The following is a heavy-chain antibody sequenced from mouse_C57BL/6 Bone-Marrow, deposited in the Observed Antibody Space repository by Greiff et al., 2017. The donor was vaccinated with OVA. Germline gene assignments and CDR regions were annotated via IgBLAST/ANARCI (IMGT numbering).Heavy chain of an antibody. CDR2: IGNKANGYTT. CDR1: GFTFTDYY. V-gene: IGHV7-3*01. D-gene: IGHD4-1*02. J-gene: IGHJ2*01. CDR3: ARYPSTGIFDY. Sequence: EVMLVESGGGLVQPGGSLSLSCAASGFTFTDYYMSWVRQPPGKALEWLGFIGNKANGYTTEYSASVKGRFTISRDNSQSILYLQMNALRAEDSATYYCARYPSTGIFDYWGQGTTLTVSS.